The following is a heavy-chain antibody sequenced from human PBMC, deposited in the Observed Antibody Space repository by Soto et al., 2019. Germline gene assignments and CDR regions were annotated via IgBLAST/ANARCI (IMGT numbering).Heavy chain of an antibody. CDR3: ASGGYYDSSGSGAFDI. CDR1: GGTFSSYA. J-gene: IGHJ3*02. V-gene: IGHV1-69*13. CDR2: IIPIFGTA. D-gene: IGHD3-22*01. Sequence: ASVKVSCKASGGTFSSYAISWVRQAPGQGLEWMGGIIPIFGTANYAQKFQGRVTITADESTSTAYMELSSLRSEDTAVYYCASGGYYDSSGSGAFDIWGRGTMVTVSS.